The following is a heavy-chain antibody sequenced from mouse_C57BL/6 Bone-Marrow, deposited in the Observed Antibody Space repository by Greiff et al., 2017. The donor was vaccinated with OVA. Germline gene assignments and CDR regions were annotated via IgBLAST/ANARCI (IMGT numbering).Heavy chain of an antibody. Sequence: EVMLVESGGGLVQPKGSLKLSCAASGFSFNTYAMNWVRQAPGKGLEWVARIRSKSNNYATYYADSVKDRFTISRDDSEIMLYLQMNNLKTEDTAMYYCVSYGFAYWGQGTLVTVSA. CDR3: VSYGFAY. J-gene: IGHJ3*01. V-gene: IGHV10-1*01. D-gene: IGHD1-1*02. CDR2: IRSKSNNYAT. CDR1: GFSFNTYA.